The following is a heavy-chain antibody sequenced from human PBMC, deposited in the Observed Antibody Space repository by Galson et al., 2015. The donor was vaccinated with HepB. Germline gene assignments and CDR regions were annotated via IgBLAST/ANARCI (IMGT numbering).Heavy chain of an antibody. CDR2: IYHSGST. V-gene: IGHV4-30-2*01. D-gene: IGHD5-12*01. Sequence: CTVSGGSISSGGYSWSWIRQPPGKGLEWIGYIYHSGSTYFNPSLKSRVTISVDRSKNQFSLKLSSVTAADTAVYYCARGGGYTLSYFDYWGQGTLVTVSS. CDR1: GGSISSGGYS. J-gene: IGHJ4*02. CDR3: ARGGGYTLSYFDY.